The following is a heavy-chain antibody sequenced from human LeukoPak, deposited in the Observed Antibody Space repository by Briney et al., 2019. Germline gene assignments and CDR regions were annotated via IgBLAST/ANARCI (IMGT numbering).Heavy chain of an antibody. Sequence: GGSLRLSCAASGFTFSSYAMSWVRQAPGKGLEWVSAISGSGGGTYYADSVKGRFTISRDNSKNTLYLQMNSLRAEDTAVYYCASDTAMVIYYYYYMDVWGKGTTVTVSS. V-gene: IGHV3-23*01. CDR1: GFTFSSYA. D-gene: IGHD5-18*01. J-gene: IGHJ6*03. CDR3: ASDTAMVIYYYYYMDV. CDR2: ISGSGGGT.